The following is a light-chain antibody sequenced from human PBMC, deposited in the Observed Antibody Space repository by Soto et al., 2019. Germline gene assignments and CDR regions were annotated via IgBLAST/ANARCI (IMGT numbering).Light chain of an antibody. Sequence: DIVMTQSPDSLAVSLGERATINCKSSQSVLHSSNNKNYLVWYQQKPGQPPKLLIYWASTRESGVPDRFSGSGSGTDFTLTISSLQAEDVAVYYCQQYYSNPVTFGQGTKVEIK. V-gene: IGKV4-1*01. CDR1: QSVLHSSNNKNY. CDR2: WAS. CDR3: QQYYSNPVT. J-gene: IGKJ1*01.